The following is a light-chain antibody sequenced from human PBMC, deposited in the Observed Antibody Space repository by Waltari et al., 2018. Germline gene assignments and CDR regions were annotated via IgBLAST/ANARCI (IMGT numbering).Light chain of an antibody. CDR1: SSNIGHNS. Sequence: QSVLTQPPSVSGAPRQRVTISCSGSSSNIGHNSVNWYQQLPGKPPKLLIYYDDFLSSGGSDRFSGSKSGTSASLAIAGLQSEDEAHYYCAAWDASLSSWLFGGGTKLTVL. J-gene: IGLJ3*02. CDR3: AAWDASLSSWL. V-gene: IGLV1-36*01. CDR2: YDD.